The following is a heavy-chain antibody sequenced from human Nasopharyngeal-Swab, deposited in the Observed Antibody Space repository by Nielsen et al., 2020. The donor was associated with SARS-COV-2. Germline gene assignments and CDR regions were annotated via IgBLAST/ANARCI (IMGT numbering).Heavy chain of an antibody. CDR2: INHSGST. D-gene: IGHD3-22*01. CDR3: ARGPGMYYYDSSGYYRGRYYYYMDV. J-gene: IGHJ6*03. Sequence: SETLSLTCAVYGGSFSGYYWSWIRQPPGKGLEWIGKINHSGSTNYNPSLKSRVTISVDTSKNQFSLKLSSVTAADTAVYYCARGPGMYYYDSSGYYRGRYYYYMDVWGKGTTVTVSS. CDR1: GGSFSGYY. V-gene: IGHV4-34*01.